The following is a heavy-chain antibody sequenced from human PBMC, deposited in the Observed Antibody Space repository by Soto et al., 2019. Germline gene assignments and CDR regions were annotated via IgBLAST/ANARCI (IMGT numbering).Heavy chain of an antibody. D-gene: IGHD6-19*01. CDR3: ARESSRLSVAGLDAFDI. Sequence: SVKVSCKASGGTFSSYAISWVRQAPGQGLEWMGGIIPIFGTANYAQKFQGRVTITADESTSTAYMELSSLRSEDTAVYYCARESSRLSVAGLDAFDIWGQGTMVTVSS. J-gene: IGHJ3*02. CDR2: IIPIFGTA. CDR1: GGTFSSYA. V-gene: IGHV1-69*13.